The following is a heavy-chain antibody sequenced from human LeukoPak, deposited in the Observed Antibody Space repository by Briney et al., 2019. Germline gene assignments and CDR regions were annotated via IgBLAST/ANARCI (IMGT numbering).Heavy chain of an antibody. D-gene: IGHD3-10*01. CDR3: ARGHWEGSGSYYHDQDS. J-gene: IGHJ4*02. CDR2: ISAYNGNT. V-gene: IGHV1-18*01. Sequence: GASVKVSCKASGYTFTTYGITWVRQAPGQGPEWMGWISAYNGNTNYAQKLQGRVTMTTDTSTSTAYMELRSLRSDDTAVYYCARGHWEGSGSYYHDQDSWGQGTLVTVSS. CDR1: GYTFTTYG.